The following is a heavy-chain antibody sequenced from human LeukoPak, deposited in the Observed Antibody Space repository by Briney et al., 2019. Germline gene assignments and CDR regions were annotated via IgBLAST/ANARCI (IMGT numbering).Heavy chain of an antibody. CDR3: AIERYSSGWYGGPPVY. CDR2: IRYDGSNK. D-gene: IGHD6-19*01. CDR1: GFTFSSYG. V-gene: IGHV3-30*02. J-gene: IGHJ4*02. Sequence: GGSLRLSCAASGFTFSSYGMHWVRQAPGKGLEWVAFIRYDGSNKYYADSVKGRFTISRDNSKNTLYLQMNSLRAEDTAVYYCAIERYSSGWYGGPPVYWGQGTLVTVSS.